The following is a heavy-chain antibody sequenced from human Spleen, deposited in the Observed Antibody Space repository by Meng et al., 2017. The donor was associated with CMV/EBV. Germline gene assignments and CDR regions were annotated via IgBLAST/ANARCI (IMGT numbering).Heavy chain of an antibody. D-gene: IGHD1-26*01. J-gene: IGHJ4*02. CDR3: ARDRYLSPDD. CDR2: INWNGGST. CDR1: GFTFDDYG. V-gene: IGHV3-20*04. Sequence: LSLTCAASGFTFDDYGMSWVRQAPGKGLEWVSGINWNGGSTGYADSVKGRFTISRDNAKNSLYLQMNSLRAEDTALYYCARDRYLSPDDWGQGTLVTVSS.